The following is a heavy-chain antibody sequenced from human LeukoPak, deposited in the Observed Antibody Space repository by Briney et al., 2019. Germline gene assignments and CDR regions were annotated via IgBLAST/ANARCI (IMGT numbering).Heavy chain of an antibody. D-gene: IGHD2-15*01. CDR2: IKQDGSEK. J-gene: IGHJ5*02. V-gene: IGHV3-7*01. CDR1: GFTFSSYW. CDR3: ARGVVAARNWFDP. Sequence: RPGGSLRLSCAASGFTFSSYWMSRVRQAPGKGLEWVANIKQDGSEKYYVDSVKGRFTISRDNAKNSLYLQMNSLRAEDTAVYYCARGVVAARNWFDPWGQGTLVTVSS.